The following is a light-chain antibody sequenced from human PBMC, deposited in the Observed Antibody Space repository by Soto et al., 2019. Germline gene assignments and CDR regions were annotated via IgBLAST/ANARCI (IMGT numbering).Light chain of an antibody. Sequence: QSVQTQPASASGSPGQSITISCTGTSSDIANYNLVSWYQQHPGKAPKLMIYGVTKRPTGVSNRFSGSKSGNTASLTISGLQAEDAADYYCCSYAGSDTYVFATGTKVTVL. CDR2: GVT. CDR3: CSYAGSDTYV. CDR1: SSDIANYNL. J-gene: IGLJ1*01. V-gene: IGLV2-23*02.